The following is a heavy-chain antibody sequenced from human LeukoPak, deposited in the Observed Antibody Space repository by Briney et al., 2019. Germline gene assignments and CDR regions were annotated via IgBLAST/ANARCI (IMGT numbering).Heavy chain of an antibody. CDR1: GGSINSDY. Sequence: SETLSLTCTVSGGSINSDYWSWIRQPPGKGLEWIGYIYYSGSTNYNPSLKSRVTISVDTSKNQVSLKLTSVTAADTAMYYCVGHCSTTSCHGRTYYYYMDVWGKGTTVTVSS. J-gene: IGHJ6*03. V-gene: IGHV4-59*01. CDR2: IYYSGST. D-gene: IGHD2-2*01. CDR3: VGHCSTTSCHGRTYYYYMDV.